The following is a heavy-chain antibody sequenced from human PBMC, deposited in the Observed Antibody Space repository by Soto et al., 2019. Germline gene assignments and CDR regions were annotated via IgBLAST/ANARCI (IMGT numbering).Heavy chain of an antibody. J-gene: IGHJ6*02. D-gene: IGHD1-20*01. Sequence: GGSLRLSCVASGFVFKNYEMNWVRQAPGKGLEWISYISNSGNTIYAADSMRGRFTISRDDAKNSLFLQMNSLRADDTAVYYCARDIDNRDYYYGLDVWGQGTTVTVSS. V-gene: IGHV3-48*03. CDR1: GFVFKNYE. CDR3: ARDIDNRDYYYGLDV. CDR2: ISNSGNTI.